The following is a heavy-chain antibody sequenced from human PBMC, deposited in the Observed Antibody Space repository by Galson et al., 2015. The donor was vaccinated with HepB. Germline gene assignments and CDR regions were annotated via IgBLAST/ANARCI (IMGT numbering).Heavy chain of an antibody. V-gene: IGHV4-31*03. D-gene: IGHD2-2*01. CDR2: IYYTGST. CDR1: GGAISSEDNY. Sequence: LSLTCTVSGGAISSEDNYWSWIRQLPGKRLEWIGYIYYTGSTYYNPSLKSRLTISVDTSDNLFSLRLTSVTVADTAIYYCARVSRIVVEPSAMGYTYMDVWGKGTTVTVSS. J-gene: IGHJ6*03. CDR3: ARVSRIVVEPSAMGYTYMDV.